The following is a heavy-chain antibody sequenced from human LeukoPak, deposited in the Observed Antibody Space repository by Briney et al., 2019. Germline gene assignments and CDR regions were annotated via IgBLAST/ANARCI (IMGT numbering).Heavy chain of an antibody. D-gene: IGHD4-23*01. CDR3: ARRLGKGFDP. CDR1: GGSFGGYY. J-gene: IGHJ5*02. V-gene: IGHV4-34*01. CDR2: INHSGST. Sequence: SETLSLTCAVYGGSFGGYYWSWIRQPPGKGLEWIGEINHSGSTNYNPSLKSRVTISVDTSKNQFSLKLSSVTAADTAVYYCARRLGKGFDPWGQGTLVTVSS.